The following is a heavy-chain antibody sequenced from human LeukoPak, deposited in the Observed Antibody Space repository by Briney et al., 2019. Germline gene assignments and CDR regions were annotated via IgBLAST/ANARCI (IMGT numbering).Heavy chain of an antibody. CDR3: ASDLHGGNSGLGY. J-gene: IGHJ1*01. V-gene: IGHV4-59*01. CDR1: GGSISSYY. D-gene: IGHD4-23*01. Sequence: SETLSLTCTVSGGSISSYYWSWIRQPPGKGLEWIGYIHYSGFSNYNPSLKSRVTISVDTSKNQFSLKLSFVTAADTAVYYCASDLHGGNSGLGYWGQGTLVTVSS. CDR2: IHYSGFS.